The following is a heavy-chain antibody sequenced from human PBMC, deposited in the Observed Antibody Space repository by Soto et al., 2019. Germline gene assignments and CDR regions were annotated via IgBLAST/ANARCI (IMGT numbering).Heavy chain of an antibody. CDR2: MNPNSGNT. CDR1: GYTFTSYD. D-gene: IGHD6-25*01. CDR3: AKWSNSSGWQVYGMDV. J-gene: IGHJ6*02. Sequence: ASVKVSCKASGYTFTSYDINWVRQATGQGLEWMGWMNPNSGNTGYAQKFQGRVTMTRNTSISTAYMELSNLRSEDTAVYYCAKWSNSSGWQVYGMDVWGQGTTVTVSS. V-gene: IGHV1-8*01.